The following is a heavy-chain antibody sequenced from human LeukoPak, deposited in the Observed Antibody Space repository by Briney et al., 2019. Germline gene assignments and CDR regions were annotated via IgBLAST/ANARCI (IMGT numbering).Heavy chain of an antibody. CDR1: GLTFSVYS. J-gene: IGHJ4*02. Sequence: GGSLRLSCAVSGLTFSVYSMNWVRQAPGKGLEWISYINSSSSGVYYADSVKGRLTISRDNAKNTLYLQMNSLRSEDTAVYYCARDRYFDTSGYSRSQDYWGQGTPVTVSP. CDR2: INSSSSGV. D-gene: IGHD3-22*01. V-gene: IGHV3-48*01. CDR3: ARDRYFDTSGYSRSQDY.